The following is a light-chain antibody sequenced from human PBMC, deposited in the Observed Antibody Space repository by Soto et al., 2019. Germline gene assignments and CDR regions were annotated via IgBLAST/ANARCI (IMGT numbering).Light chain of an antibody. CDR3: QSYDSSLSRRGV. CDR1: SSNIGAGYP. Sequence: QSVLTQPPSVSGAPGQRVTISCTGSSSNIGAGYPVHWYQQLPGTAPKLLVAGNRPSGVPDRFSVSKSGASATLAITGLQAEDEADYYCQSYDSSLSRRGVFGGGTKLTVL. V-gene: IGLV1-40*01. CDR2: G. J-gene: IGLJ3*02.